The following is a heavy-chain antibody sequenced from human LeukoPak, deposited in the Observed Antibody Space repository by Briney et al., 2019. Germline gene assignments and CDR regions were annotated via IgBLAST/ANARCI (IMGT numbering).Heavy chain of an antibody. CDR2: IDGGGGDT. CDR1: GFTVSSNY. J-gene: IGHJ3*01. CDR3: VRTTYSSSSRGAFDV. V-gene: IGHV3-53*01. Sequence: PGGSLRLSCAASGFTVSSNYMSWVRQVPGQGLEWVSAIDGGGGDTHYADSVKGRFTISRDNSKNTLYLQMNSPRVEDTAVYYCVRTTYSSSSRGAFDVWGQGTMLTVSS. D-gene: IGHD6-6*01.